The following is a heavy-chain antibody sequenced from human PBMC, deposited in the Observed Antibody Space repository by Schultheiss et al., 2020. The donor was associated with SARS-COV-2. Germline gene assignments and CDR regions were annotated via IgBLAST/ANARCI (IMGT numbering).Heavy chain of an antibody. CDR3: ARGGTPFAIPNWFDP. Sequence: ASVKVSCKASGYTFTSYGISWVRQAPGQGLEWMGWVIPNSGGTNYAQNFQGRVTMTRDTSISTAYMELSRLRSDDTAVYYCARGGTPFAIPNWFDPWGQGTLVTVSS. CDR2: VIPNSGGT. CDR1: GYTFTSYG. V-gene: IGHV1-2*02. J-gene: IGHJ5*02. D-gene: IGHD2-2*02.